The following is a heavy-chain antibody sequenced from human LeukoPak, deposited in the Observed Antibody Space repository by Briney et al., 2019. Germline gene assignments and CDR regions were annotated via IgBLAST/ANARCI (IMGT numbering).Heavy chain of an antibody. Sequence: QPGGSLRLSCAASGFTFSTYSMHWVRQAPGKGLEWISFISSGSSTIYDADSVKGRFTISRDNAKNSLSLQMNSLRAEDTAVYYCARGTYCTNSTCYPLGVFDVWGQGTMVSVSS. CDR1: GFTFSTYS. CDR2: ISSGSSTI. V-gene: IGHV3-48*01. CDR3: ARGTYCTNSTCYPLGVFDV. D-gene: IGHD2-8*01. J-gene: IGHJ3*01.